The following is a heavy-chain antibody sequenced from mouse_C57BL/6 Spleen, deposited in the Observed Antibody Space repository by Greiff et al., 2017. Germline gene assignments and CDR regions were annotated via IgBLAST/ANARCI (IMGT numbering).Heavy chain of an antibody. CDR3: VIVTKASFDY. CDR2: ICSGSSTI. D-gene: IGHD2-5*01. CDR1: GFTFSDYG. J-gene: IGHJ2*01. Sequence: EVKLLESGGGLVKPGGSLKLSCAASGFTFSDYGMHWVRQAPEKGLEWVAYICSGSSTIYYADTVKGRFTISRDNAKNALFLQMTGLRSEDTAMYYCVIVTKASFDYWGQGTTLTVSS. V-gene: IGHV5-17*01.